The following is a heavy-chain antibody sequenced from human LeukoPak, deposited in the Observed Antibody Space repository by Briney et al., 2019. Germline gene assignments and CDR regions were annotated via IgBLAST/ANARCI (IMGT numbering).Heavy chain of an antibody. D-gene: IGHD6-19*01. CDR3: ARYAAVAGSAFDL. CDR1: GGSISGYY. J-gene: IGHJ4*02. V-gene: IGHV4-59*08. CDR2: VYYIGST. Sequence: PSETLSLTCTVSGGSISGYYWSWVRQFPGKGLEWIGYVYYIGSTHYSPSLKSRATISVDMSKNQFSLRLSSVTAADTAVYYCARYAAVAGSAFDLWGQGTLVTVFS.